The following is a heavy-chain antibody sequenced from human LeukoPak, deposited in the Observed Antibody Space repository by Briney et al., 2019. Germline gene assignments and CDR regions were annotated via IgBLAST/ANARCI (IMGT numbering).Heavy chain of an antibody. CDR1: GFTFDDYA. CDR2: ISWNSGSI. Sequence: PGRSLRLSCAASGFTFDDYAMHWVRQAPGKGLEWVSGISWNSGSIGYADSVKGRFTISRDNAKNSLYLQMNSLRAEDTALYYCAKAASRSWHHFDYWGQGTLVTVSS. D-gene: IGHD6-13*01. V-gene: IGHV3-9*01. J-gene: IGHJ4*02. CDR3: AKAASRSWHHFDY.